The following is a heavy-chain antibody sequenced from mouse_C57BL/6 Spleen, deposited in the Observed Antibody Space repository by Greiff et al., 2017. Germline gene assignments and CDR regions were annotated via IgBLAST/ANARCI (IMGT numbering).Heavy chain of an antibody. CDR1: GYSITSGYY. D-gene: IGHD3-2*02. Sequence: VQLKESGPGLVKPSQSLSLTCSVTGYSITSGYYWNWIRQFPGNKLEWMGYISYDGSNNYNPSLKNRISITRDTSKNQFFLKLNSVTTEDTATYYCARAQTAQAAWFAYWGQGTLVTVSA. V-gene: IGHV3-6*01. CDR3: ARAQTAQAAWFAY. CDR2: ISYDGSN. J-gene: IGHJ3*01.